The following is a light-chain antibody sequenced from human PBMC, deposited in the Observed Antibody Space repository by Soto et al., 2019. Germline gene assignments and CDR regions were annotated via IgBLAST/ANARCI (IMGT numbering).Light chain of an antibody. J-gene: IGLJ2*01. CDR2: SND. Sequence: QSVLTQPPSASGTPGQTITISCSGSNSDIGSHSVDWYQQFPGRTPRLLINSNDQRPSGVPDRFSGSKSGTSATLAISGLRSEDEADYYCATWADSLNGVVFGGVTKLTVL. V-gene: IGLV1-44*01. CDR3: ATWADSLNGVV. CDR1: NSDIGSHS.